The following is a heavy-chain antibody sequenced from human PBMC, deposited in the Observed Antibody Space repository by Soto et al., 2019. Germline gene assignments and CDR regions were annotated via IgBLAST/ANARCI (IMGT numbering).Heavy chain of an antibody. CDR1: EFSFSSYA. J-gene: IGHJ4*02. V-gene: IGHV3-23*01. D-gene: IGHD6-13*01. CDR2: ISATGTTT. Sequence: EVQLMESGGGLVQPGGSLRLSCAASEFSFSSYALNWVRQAPGKGLEWVSAISATGTTTYYADSVKGRFTISRDNSKITLFRQMDSLRPEDTAVYYCATYSSPFVYWGQGTLVTVSS. CDR3: ATYSSPFVY.